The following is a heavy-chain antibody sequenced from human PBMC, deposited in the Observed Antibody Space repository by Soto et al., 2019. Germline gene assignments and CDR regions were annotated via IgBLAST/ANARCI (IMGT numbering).Heavy chain of an antibody. CDR3: ARVRTSKSYSYYYGMDV. Sequence: GGSLRLSCAASGFTFSDYYMSWIRQAPGKGPEWVSYISSSGSTIYYADSVKGRFTISRDNAKNSLYLQMNSLRAEDTAVYYCARVRTSKSYSYYYGMDVWGQGTTVTVSS. J-gene: IGHJ6*02. V-gene: IGHV3-11*01. D-gene: IGHD2-21*01. CDR2: ISSSGSTI. CDR1: GFTFSDYY.